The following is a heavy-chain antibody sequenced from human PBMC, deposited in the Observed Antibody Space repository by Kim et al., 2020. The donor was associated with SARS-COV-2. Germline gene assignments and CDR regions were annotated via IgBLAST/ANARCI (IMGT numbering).Heavy chain of an antibody. CDR1: GFTVSSNY. CDR2: IYSGGST. J-gene: IGHJ3*02. V-gene: IGHV3-53*01. Sequence: GGSLRLSCAASGFTVSSNYMSWVRQAPGKGLEWVSVIYSGGSTYYADSVKGRFTISRDNSKNTLYLQMNSLRAEDTAVYYCARGIGGGYSGYGHDAFDIWGQGTMVTVSS. CDR3: ARGIGGGYSGYGHDAFDI. D-gene: IGHD5-12*01.